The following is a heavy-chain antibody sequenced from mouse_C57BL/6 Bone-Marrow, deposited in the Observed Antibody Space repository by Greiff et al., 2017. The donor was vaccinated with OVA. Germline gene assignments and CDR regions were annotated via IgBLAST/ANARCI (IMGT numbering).Heavy chain of an antibody. CDR1: GYSITSGYD. CDR3: ARELRCYYFDY. CDR2: ISYSGST. J-gene: IGHJ2*01. V-gene: IGHV3-1*01. Sequence: EVMLVESGPGMVKPSQSLSLTCTVTGYSITSGYDWHWIRHFPGNKLEWMGYISYSGSTNYNPSLKSRISITHDTSKNHFFLKLNSVTTEDTATYYCARELRCYYFDYWGQGTTLTVSS. D-gene: IGHD1-1*01.